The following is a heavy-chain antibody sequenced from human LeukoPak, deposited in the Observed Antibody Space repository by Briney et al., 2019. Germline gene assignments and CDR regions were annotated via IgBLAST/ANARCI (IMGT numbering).Heavy chain of an antibody. CDR2: ISWNSGSI. D-gene: IGHD1-14*01. CDR1: GFTYDDYA. CDR3: AKDLFPGSTARNDAFDI. V-gene: IGHV3-9*03. Sequence: PGGSLRLSCAASGFTYDDYAMHWVRQAPGKGLEWVSGISWNSGSIGYADSVKGRFTISRDNAKNSLYLQMNSLRAEDMALYYCAKDLFPGSTARNDAFDIWGQGTMVTVSS. J-gene: IGHJ3*02.